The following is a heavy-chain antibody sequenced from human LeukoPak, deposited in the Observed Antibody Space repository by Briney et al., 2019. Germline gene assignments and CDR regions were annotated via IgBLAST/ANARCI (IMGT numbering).Heavy chain of an antibody. CDR1: GGSTSNYY. D-gene: IGHD6-19*01. CDR3: ARDKSGWLNDDAFDI. Sequence: SETLSLTCTVSGGSTSNYYWSWIRQPAGKGLEWIGRIYTSGSTNYNPSLKSRVTMSVDTSKNQFSLKLSSVTAADTAVYYCARDKSGWLNDDAFDIWGQGTMVTVSS. CDR2: IYTSGST. J-gene: IGHJ3*02. V-gene: IGHV4-4*07.